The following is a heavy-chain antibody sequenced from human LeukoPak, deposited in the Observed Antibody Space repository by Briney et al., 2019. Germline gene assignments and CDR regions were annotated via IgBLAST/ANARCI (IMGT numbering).Heavy chain of an antibody. CDR1: GGSISSGGYY. CDR3: ARVLLGYGDYGGWFDY. CDR2: IYYSGST. Sequence: PSETLSLTCTVSGGSISSGGYYWSWIRQHPGKGLEWIGYIYYSGSTYYNPSLKSRVTISVDTSKNQFSLKLSSVTAADTAVYYCARVLLGYGDYGGWFDYWGQGTLVTVSS. J-gene: IGHJ4*02. D-gene: IGHD4-17*01. V-gene: IGHV4-31*03.